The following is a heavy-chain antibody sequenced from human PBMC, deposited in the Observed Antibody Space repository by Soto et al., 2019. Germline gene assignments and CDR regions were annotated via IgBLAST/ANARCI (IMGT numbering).Heavy chain of an antibody. CDR1: GVSFSGYY. V-gene: IGHV4-34*01. D-gene: IGHD3-22*01. J-gene: IGHJ4*02. CDR2: INHSGST. Sequence: SETLSLTCAVYGVSFSGYYWSWIRQPPGKGLEWIGEINHSGSTNYNPSLKSRVTISVDTSKNQFSLKLSSVTAADTAVYYCARVDLDSSGYFGIDYWGQGTLVTVSS. CDR3: ARVDLDSSGYFGIDY.